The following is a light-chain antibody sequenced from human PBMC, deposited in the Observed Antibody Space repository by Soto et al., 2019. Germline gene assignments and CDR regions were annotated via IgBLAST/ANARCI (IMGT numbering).Light chain of an antibody. Sequence: DIQMTQSPSSLSASVGDRVTITCRASQSISSYLNWYQQKPGKAPKLLIYAASSLQSGVPSRFSGSGSGTDFTLTISSLQPEDFATYYWQQSYSTLWTFGQGTKVELK. J-gene: IGKJ1*01. V-gene: IGKV1-39*01. CDR1: QSISSY. CDR2: AAS. CDR3: QQSYSTLWT.